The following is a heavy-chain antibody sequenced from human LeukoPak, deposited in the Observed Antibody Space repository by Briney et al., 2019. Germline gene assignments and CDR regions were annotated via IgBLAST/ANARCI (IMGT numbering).Heavy chain of an antibody. V-gene: IGHV3-30*02. Sequence: GGSLRLSCAASGFTFTSYGMHWVRQAPGKGLEWVALMRYDGGNEYYTDSVKGRFTISRDNSKNTLYLQMNSLRVEDTAVYYCAKGSSGWSIDYWGQGTLVTVSS. CDR1: GFTFTSYG. CDR2: MRYDGGNE. J-gene: IGHJ4*02. D-gene: IGHD6-19*01. CDR3: AKGSSGWSIDY.